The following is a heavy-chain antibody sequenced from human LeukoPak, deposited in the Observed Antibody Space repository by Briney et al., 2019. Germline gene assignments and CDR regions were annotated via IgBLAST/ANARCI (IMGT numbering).Heavy chain of an antibody. V-gene: IGHV3-30*02. Sequence: PGKSLRLSCAASGFTFSSYGMHWVRQAPGKGLEWVAFIRYDGSNKYYADSVKGRFTISRDNSKNTLYLQMNSLRAEDTAVYYCARRYDSSGYSRGPFDYWGQGTLVTVSS. CDR1: GFTFSSYG. CDR2: IRYDGSNK. J-gene: IGHJ4*02. D-gene: IGHD3-22*01. CDR3: ARRYDSSGYSRGPFDY.